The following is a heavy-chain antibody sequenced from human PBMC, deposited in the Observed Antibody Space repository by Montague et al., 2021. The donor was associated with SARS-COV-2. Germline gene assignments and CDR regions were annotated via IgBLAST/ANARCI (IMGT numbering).Heavy chain of an antibody. D-gene: IGHD6-13*01. CDR1: GFSLSTSGMC. V-gene: IGHV2-70*01. CDR2: IDLADDK. J-gene: IGHJ6*02. Sequence: PALVKPTQTLTLTCTFSGFSLSTSGMCVSWIRQPPGKALEWLALIDLADDKYYSTSLKTRLTISKDTSKNQVVLTMTNMDPVDTATYYCELSPHSPLGPRYYYNGMDVWGQGNTVTGSS. CDR3: ELSPHSPLGPRYYYNGMDV.